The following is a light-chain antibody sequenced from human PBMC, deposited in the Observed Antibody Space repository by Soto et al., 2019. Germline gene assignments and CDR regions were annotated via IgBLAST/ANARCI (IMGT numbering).Light chain of an antibody. CDR2: GAS. CDR3: HQYDSSLWT. Sequence: VMTQAPATLPVSPGERATLSCRASQSVSSSYLAWYQQKPGQAPRLLIYGASSRATGIPDRFSGSGSGTDFTLTISRLEPADFAVYFCHQYDSSLWTFGQGTKVDIK. J-gene: IGKJ1*01. V-gene: IGKV3-20*01. CDR1: QSVSSSY.